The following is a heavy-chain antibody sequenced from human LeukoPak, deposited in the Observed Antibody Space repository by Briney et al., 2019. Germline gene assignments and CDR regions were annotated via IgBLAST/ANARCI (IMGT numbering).Heavy chain of an antibody. Sequence: SETLSLTCTVSGGSISSSSYYWGWIRQPPGKGLEWIGSIYYSGSTYYNPSLKSRVTISVDTSKNQFSLKLSSVTAADTAVYYCARVSALAAAGRSATLYFDYWGQGTLVTVSS. CDR2: IYYSGST. D-gene: IGHD6-13*01. CDR3: ARVSALAAAGRSATLYFDY. J-gene: IGHJ4*02. V-gene: IGHV4-39*07. CDR1: GGSISSSSYY.